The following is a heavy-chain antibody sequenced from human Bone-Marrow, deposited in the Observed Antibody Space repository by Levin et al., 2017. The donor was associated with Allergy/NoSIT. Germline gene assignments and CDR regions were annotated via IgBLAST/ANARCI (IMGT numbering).Heavy chain of an antibody. D-gene: IGHD2-8*02. J-gene: IGHJ4*02. Sequence: SQTLSLTCTASGGSISTVGYYWSWIRQHPGRGLEWIGHIYHRGNTYYNPSLKSRISLSIDTSKNQFSLNLSSVTAADTALYYCARQGKDTGGIFWGQGTLVTVSS. CDR1: GGSISTVGYY. V-gene: IGHV4-31*03. CDR3: ARQGKDTGGIF. CDR2: IYHRGNT.